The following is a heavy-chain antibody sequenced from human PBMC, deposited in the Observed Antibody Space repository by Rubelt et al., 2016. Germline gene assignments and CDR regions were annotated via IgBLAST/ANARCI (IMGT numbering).Heavy chain of an antibody. V-gene: IGHV3-30*18. Sequence: GFTFSSYGMHWVRQAPGKGLEWVAVISYDGSNKYYADSVKGRFTISRDKSRNTLYLQMNSLRPDDTAIYHCVKDGQDAANYFADWGRGALVTVSS. D-gene: IGHD4/OR15-4a*01. CDR3: VKDGQDAANYFAD. CDR2: ISYDGSNK. CDR1: GFTFSSYG. J-gene: IGHJ4*02.